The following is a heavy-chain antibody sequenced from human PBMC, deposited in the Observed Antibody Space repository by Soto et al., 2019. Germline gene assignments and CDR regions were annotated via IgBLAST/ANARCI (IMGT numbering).Heavy chain of an antibody. CDR1: GGSISSSSYY. Sequence: SQTLSLTCTVSGGSISSSSYYWGWIRQPPGKGLEWIGSIYYSGTTYYNPSLKSRVTISVDTSKNQFSLKLSSVTAADTAVYYCARAYSSGWYWFDPWGQGTLVTVSS. V-gene: IGHV4-39*01. D-gene: IGHD6-19*01. CDR3: ARAYSSGWYWFDP. J-gene: IGHJ5*02. CDR2: IYYSGTT.